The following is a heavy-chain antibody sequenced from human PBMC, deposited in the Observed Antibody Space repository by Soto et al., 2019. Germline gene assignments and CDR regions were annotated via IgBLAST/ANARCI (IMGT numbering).Heavy chain of an antibody. CDR1: GFTFSNAW. J-gene: IGHJ4*02. Sequence: GGSLRLSCAASGFTFSNAWMSWVRQAPGKGLEWVGRIKSKTDGGTTDYAAPVKGRFTISRDDSKNRLYLQMNSLKTEDTAVYYCTTDLRWSYDYIWGSYRKDYWGQGTLVTVSS. CDR3: TTDLRWSYDYIWGSYRKDY. D-gene: IGHD3-16*02. V-gene: IGHV3-15*01. CDR2: IKSKTDGGTT.